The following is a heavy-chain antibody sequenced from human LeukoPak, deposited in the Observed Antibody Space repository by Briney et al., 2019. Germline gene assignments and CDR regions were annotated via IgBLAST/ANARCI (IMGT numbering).Heavy chain of an antibody. J-gene: IGHJ3*02. CDR2: ISSSATYI. CDR1: GFTFSSYA. Sequence: GGSLRLSCAASGFTFSSYAMSWVRQAPGKGLEWVSSISSSATYIYYADSLKGRFTISRDNAKNSLYLHMNSLRAEDTAVYYCTGGSYAGAFDIWGQGTMVTVSS. CDR3: TGGSYAGAFDI. V-gene: IGHV3-21*04. D-gene: IGHD1-26*01.